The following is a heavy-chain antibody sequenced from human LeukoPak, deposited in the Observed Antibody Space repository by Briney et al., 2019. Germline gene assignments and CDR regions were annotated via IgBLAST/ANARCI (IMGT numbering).Heavy chain of an antibody. CDR3: AKSESSGWLFDY. V-gene: IGHV4-59*01. D-gene: IGHD6-19*01. Sequence: PSETLSLTCTVSGDSIISYYWSWIRQPPGKGLEWIGYIYYSGSTNYNPSLMSRVTISVDTSKNQFSLKLSSVTAADTAVYYCAKSESSGWLFDYWGQGTLVTVSS. CDR2: IYYSGST. CDR1: GDSIISYY. J-gene: IGHJ4*02.